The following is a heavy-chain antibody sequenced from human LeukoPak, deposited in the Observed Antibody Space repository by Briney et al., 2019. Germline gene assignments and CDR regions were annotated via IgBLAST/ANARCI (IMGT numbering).Heavy chain of an antibody. Sequence: ASVKVSCKASGYTFTSYDINWVRQATGQGLEWMGWMNPNSGNTGYAQKFQGRVTMTRNTSISTAYMELSSLRSEDTAVYYCARGLIGSMVRGVRRDYWGQGTLVTVSS. D-gene: IGHD3-10*01. CDR2: MNPNSGNT. CDR3: ARGLIGSMVRGVRRDY. V-gene: IGHV1-8*01. CDR1: GYTFTSYD. J-gene: IGHJ4*02.